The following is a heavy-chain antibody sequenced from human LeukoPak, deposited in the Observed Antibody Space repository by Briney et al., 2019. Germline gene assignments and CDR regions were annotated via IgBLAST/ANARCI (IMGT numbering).Heavy chain of an antibody. J-gene: IGHJ3*01. CDR3: GRGGSTRAQAFDV. D-gene: IGHD2-15*01. CDR1: TFNFGLYV. V-gene: IGHV3-23*01. Sequence: GGSLRLSCEASTFNFGLYVMTWARQAPGKGLEWVSGISGGGLSTYYTGSVKGRFTISRENSKNTLYLEMTRLRTEDTAVYFCGRGGSTRAQAFDVWGQGTMVTVSS. CDR2: ISGGGLST.